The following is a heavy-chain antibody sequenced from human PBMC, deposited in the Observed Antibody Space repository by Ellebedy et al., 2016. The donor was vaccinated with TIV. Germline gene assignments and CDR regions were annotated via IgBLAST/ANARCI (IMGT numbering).Heavy chain of an antibody. D-gene: IGHD2-15*01. CDR3: ARDQGYCSGGSCYSFDY. Sequence: GESLKIPXAASGFTFSSYAMHWVRQAPGKGLEWVAVISYDGSNKYYADSVKGRFTISRDNSKNTLYLQMNSLRAEDTAVYYCARDQGYCSGGSCYSFDYWGQGTLVTVSS. V-gene: IGHV3-30-3*01. CDR2: ISYDGSNK. J-gene: IGHJ4*02. CDR1: GFTFSSYA.